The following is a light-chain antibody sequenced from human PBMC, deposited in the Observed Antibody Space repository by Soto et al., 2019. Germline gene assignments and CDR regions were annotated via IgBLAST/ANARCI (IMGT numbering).Light chain of an antibody. Sequence: ESMLTQSPGTLPLSPGERATLSYRASQSVSTRYLAWYQQKPGQAPRLLIYGASNRATGIPDRFSGSGSGTDFTLNISRLEPEDFAVYYCHQFGSSPPAFTFGQGTKLEI. V-gene: IGKV3-20*01. J-gene: IGKJ2*01. CDR1: QSVSTRY. CDR3: HQFGSSPPAFT. CDR2: GAS.